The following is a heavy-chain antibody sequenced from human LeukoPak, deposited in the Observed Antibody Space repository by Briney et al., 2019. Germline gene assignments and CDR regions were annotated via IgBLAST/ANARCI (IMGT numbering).Heavy chain of an antibody. D-gene: IGHD1-26*01. J-gene: IGHJ3*02. Sequence: PGGSLRLSCAASGFTFSSYAMHWVRQAPGKGLEWVAVISYDGSNKYYADSVKGRFTISRDNSKNTLYLQMNSLRAEDTAVYYCARERVGATDDAFDIWGQGTMVTVSS. CDR2: ISYDGSNK. CDR1: GFTFSSYA. CDR3: ARERVGATDDAFDI. V-gene: IGHV3-30*14.